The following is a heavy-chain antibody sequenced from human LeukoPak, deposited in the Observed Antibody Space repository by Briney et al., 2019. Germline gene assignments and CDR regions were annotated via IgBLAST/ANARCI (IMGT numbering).Heavy chain of an antibody. J-gene: IGHJ6*01. CDR1: GGSISSYY. V-gene: IGHV4-4*07. CDR3: AREPPYHYGMDV. Sequence: KPSEPLTLTCTVSGGSISSYYWAWRRKPAGKGLEWIGRIYSSGSTNHNPSLKSRVIMSVDTSKNQSSLRRTSVTAADTAVYYCAREPPYHYGMDVWGRGTTVTVSS. CDR2: IYSSGST.